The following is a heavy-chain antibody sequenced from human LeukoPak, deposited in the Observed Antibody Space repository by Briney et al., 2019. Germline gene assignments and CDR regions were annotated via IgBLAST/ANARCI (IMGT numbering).Heavy chain of an antibody. CDR1: GSTFSSYW. CDR3: ARGGVLGPTYYYYMDV. D-gene: IGHD2-8*01. CDR2: IKQDGSEK. J-gene: IGHJ6*03. V-gene: IGHV3-7*01. Sequence: GGSLRLSCAASGSTFSSYWMSWVRQAPGKGLEWVANIKQDGSEKYYVDSVKGRFTISRDNAKNSLYLQMNSLRAEDTAVYYCARGGVLGPTYYYYMDVWGKGTTVTVSS.